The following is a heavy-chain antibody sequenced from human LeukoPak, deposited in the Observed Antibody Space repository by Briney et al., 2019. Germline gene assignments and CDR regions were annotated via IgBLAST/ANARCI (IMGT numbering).Heavy chain of an antibody. CDR1: GGSISSGGYY. J-gene: IGHJ6*04. D-gene: IGHD2-2*01. CDR2: IYHSGST. Sequence: PSQTLSLTCTVSGGSISSGGYYWSWIRQPPGKGLEWIEYIYHSGSTYYNPSLKSRVTISVDRSKNQFSLKLSSVTAADTAVYYCARDQPGGYCSSTSCYSHVWGKGTTVTVSS. CDR3: ARDQPGGYCSSTSCYSHV. V-gene: IGHV4-30-2*01.